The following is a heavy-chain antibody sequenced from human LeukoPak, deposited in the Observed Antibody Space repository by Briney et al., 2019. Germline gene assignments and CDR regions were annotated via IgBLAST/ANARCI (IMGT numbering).Heavy chain of an antibody. Sequence: PGGSLRLSCAASGFTFDDYGMSWVRQAPGKGLEWVSGINWNGGSTGYADSVKGRFTISRDNAKNSLYLQMNSLRAEDTALYYCAKDITPIYYYYYGMDVWGQGTTVTVSS. CDR2: INWNGGST. D-gene: IGHD3-3*01. CDR3: AKDITPIYYYYYGMDV. V-gene: IGHV3-20*04. CDR1: GFTFDDYG. J-gene: IGHJ6*02.